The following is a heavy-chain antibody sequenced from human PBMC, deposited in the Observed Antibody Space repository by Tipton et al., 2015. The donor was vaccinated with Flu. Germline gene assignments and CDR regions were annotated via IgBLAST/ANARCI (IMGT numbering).Heavy chain of an antibody. V-gene: IGHV5-51*03. CDR3: VRRGSGWSPVGYCDL. D-gene: IGHD6-19*01. CDR2: IYPGDSDT. CDR1: GYSFTSYW. J-gene: IGHJ2*01. Sequence: QLVQSGAEVKKPGESLKISCKGSGYSFTSYWIGWVRQMPGKGMVWMGIIYPGDSDTRYSPSFQGPVTISADKSISTAYLQWSSLKASDTAMYHCVRRGSGWSPVGYCDLWGRGTLVTVS.